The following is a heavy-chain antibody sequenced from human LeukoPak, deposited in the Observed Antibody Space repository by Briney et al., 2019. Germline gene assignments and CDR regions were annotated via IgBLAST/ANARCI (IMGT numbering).Heavy chain of an antibody. Sequence: SETLSLTCTVSGGSISSYYWSWIRQPPGKGLEWIGYIYYSGSTNYNPSLKSRVTISVDTSKNQFSLKLSSVTAADTAVYYCARYFRDGYNNYFDYWGQGTLVTVSS. J-gene: IGHJ4*02. V-gene: IGHV4-59*08. CDR1: GGSISSYY. CDR3: ARYFRDGYNNYFDY. D-gene: IGHD5-24*01. CDR2: IYYSGST.